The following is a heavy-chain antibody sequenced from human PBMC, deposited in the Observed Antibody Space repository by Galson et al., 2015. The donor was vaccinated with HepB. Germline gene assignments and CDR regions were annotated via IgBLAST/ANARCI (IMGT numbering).Heavy chain of an antibody. V-gene: IGHV3-30*18. D-gene: IGHD2-2*01. Sequence: SLRLSCAASGFTFSNYGMHWVRQAPGKGLEWVALISYDGSNKYYADSVKGRFAISRDNSENTLYLQMNSLRAEDTAVYYCAKEEYQLLRVDFWGQGTLVTVSS. J-gene: IGHJ4*02. CDR2: ISYDGSNK. CDR1: GFTFSNYG. CDR3: AKEEYQLLRVDF.